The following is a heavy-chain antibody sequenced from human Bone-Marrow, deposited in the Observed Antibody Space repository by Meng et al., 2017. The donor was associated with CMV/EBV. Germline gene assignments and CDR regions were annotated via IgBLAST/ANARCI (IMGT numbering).Heavy chain of an antibody. J-gene: IGHJ4*02. D-gene: IGHD2-2*01. Sequence: ASVKVSCKASGYTFTGYYMHWVRQAPGQGLEWMGWMNPNSGNTGYAQKFQGRVTITRNTSISTAYMELSSLRSEDTAVYYCARGDQLANFDYWGQGTLVTVSS. V-gene: IGHV1-8*03. CDR2: MNPNSGNT. CDR1: GYTFTGYY. CDR3: ARGDQLANFDY.